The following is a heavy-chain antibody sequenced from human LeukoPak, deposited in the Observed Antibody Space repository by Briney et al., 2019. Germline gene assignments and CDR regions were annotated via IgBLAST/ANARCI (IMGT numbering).Heavy chain of an antibody. CDR1: GHSISSGYY. V-gene: IGHV4-38-2*02. CDR2: IYHSGST. J-gene: IGHJ4*02. D-gene: IGHD6-13*01. Sequence: SETLSLTCTVSGHSISSGYYWGWIRQPPGKGLEWIGIIYHSGSTYFNPSLKNRVTMSVDTSKNQFSLKLSSVTAADTAIYYCARDSIAAVVDYWGQGTLVTVSS. CDR3: ARDSIAAVVDY.